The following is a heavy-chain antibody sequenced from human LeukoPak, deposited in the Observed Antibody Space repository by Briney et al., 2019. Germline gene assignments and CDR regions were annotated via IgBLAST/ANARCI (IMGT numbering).Heavy chain of an antibody. Sequence: PGASERVSCEASGFTFSSYAMSWVRQAPGQGLEWVSCISGSGGSTNYAESVKGRFTISRDNAKNSLDLQMNSLRADDTAVYYCAKDLLAVTTGGATYWGQGTLVTVSS. V-gene: IGHV3-23*01. CDR2: ISGSGGST. J-gene: IGHJ4*02. CDR3: AKDLLAVTTGGATY. CDR1: GFTFSSYA. D-gene: IGHD1-26*01.